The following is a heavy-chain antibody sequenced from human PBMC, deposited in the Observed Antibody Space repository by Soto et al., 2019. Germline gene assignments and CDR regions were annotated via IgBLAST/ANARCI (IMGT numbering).Heavy chain of an antibody. CDR2: ISYDGSNK. CDR1: GFTFSSYG. J-gene: IGHJ5*02. D-gene: IGHD6-13*01. CDR3: AKEVGAHSSSWYSANWFDP. Sequence: QVQLVESGGGVVQPGRSLRLSCAASGFTFSSYGMHWVRQAPGKGLEWVAVISYDGSNKYYADSVKGRFTISRDNSKNTLYLQMNSLRAEDTAVYYCAKEVGAHSSSWYSANWFDPWGQGTLVTVSS. V-gene: IGHV3-30*18.